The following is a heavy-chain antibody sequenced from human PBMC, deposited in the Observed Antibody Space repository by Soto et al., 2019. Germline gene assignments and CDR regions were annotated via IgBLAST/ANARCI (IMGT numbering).Heavy chain of an antibody. Sequence: SETLSLTCTVSGVTISSWYWSWIRQPPGKGLEWIGYIYYSGSTNCNPSLKSRVTISVDTSKNQFSLKLSSVTAADTAVYYCARRYGSAIDYWGQGTLVTVSS. CDR1: GVTISSWY. V-gene: IGHV4-59*08. CDR3: ARRYGSAIDY. D-gene: IGHD1-26*01. J-gene: IGHJ4*02. CDR2: IYYSGST.